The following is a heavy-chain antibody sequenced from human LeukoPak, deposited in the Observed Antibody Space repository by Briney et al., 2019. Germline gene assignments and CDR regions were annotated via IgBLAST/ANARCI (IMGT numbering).Heavy chain of an antibody. CDR1: GFSFSYNA. CDR2: NSSDGSST. Sequence: GGSLRLSCAASGFSFSYNAMHWVRQAPGKGLEYVAANSSDGSSTYYANSVKGRFTISRDNSKNTLYLQMGSLRDEDMAVYYCARERLDGNWIDPWGQGTLVIVSS. J-gene: IGHJ5*02. V-gene: IGHV3-64*01. CDR3: ARERLDGNWIDP. D-gene: IGHD6-19*01.